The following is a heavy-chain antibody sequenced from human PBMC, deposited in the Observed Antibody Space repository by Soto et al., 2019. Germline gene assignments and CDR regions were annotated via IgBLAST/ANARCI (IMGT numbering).Heavy chain of an antibody. D-gene: IGHD4-4*01. CDR1: GGSISSSSYY. CDR2: IYYSGST. J-gene: IGHJ6*02. Sequence: QLQLQESGPGLVKPSETLSLTCTVSGGSISSSSYYWGWIRQPPGKGLEWIGSIYYSGSTYYNPSLKSRVTISVDTSKNQFSLKLSSVTAADTAVYYCARGYSNYGYYYYGMDVWGRGTTVTVSS. CDR3: ARGYSNYGYYYYGMDV. V-gene: IGHV4-39*01.